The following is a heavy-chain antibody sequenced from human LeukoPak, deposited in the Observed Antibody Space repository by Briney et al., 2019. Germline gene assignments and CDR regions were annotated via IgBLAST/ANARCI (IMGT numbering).Heavy chain of an antibody. J-gene: IGHJ5*02. Sequence: PSETLSLTCAVYGGSFSGYYWSWIRQPPGKGLEWIGEINHSGSTNYNPSLKSRVTISVDTSKNQFSLKLSSVTAADTAVYYCARGRGYHGNWLDPWGQGTLVTVSS. CDR1: GGSFSGYY. D-gene: IGHD5-18*01. V-gene: IGHV4-34*01. CDR2: INHSGST. CDR3: ARGRGYHGNWLDP.